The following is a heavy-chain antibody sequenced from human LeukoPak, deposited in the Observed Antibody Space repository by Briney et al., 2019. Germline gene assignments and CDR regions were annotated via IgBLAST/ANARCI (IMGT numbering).Heavy chain of an antibody. D-gene: IGHD3-10*01. CDR1: GYTFTSYY. CDR2: INPSGGST. J-gene: IGHJ4*02. CDR3: ARGSTMVRGVIMMNY. Sequence: GASVKVSCKASGYTFTSYYMHWVRQAPGQGLEWMGIINPSGGSTSYAQKFQGKVTMTRDTSTSTVCMELSSLRSEDTAVYYCARGSTMVRGVIMMNYWGQGTLVTVSS. V-gene: IGHV1-46*01.